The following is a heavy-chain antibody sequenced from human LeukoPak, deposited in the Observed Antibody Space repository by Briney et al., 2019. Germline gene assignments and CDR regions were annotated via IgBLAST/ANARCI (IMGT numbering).Heavy chain of an antibody. V-gene: IGHV4-34*01. D-gene: IGHD6-19*01. J-gene: IGHJ4*02. Sequence: SETLSLTCAVYGGSFSGYYWSWIRQPPGKGLEWIGEINHSGSTNYNPSLKSRVTISVDTSKNQFSLKLSSVTAADTAVYYCARDSSSGWAQNYFDYWGQGTLVTVSS. CDR1: GGSFSGYY. CDR3: ARDSSSGWAQNYFDY. CDR2: INHSGST.